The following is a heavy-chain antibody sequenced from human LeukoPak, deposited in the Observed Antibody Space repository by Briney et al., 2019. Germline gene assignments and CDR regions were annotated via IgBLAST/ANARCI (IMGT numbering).Heavy chain of an antibody. Sequence: ASVKVSCKASGGTFSSYAISWVRQAPGQGLEWMGGIIPIFGTANYAQKFQGRVTITRNTSISTAYMELSSLRSEDTAVYYCAREDYYDSGSNDYWGQGTLVTVSS. V-gene: IGHV1-69*05. CDR1: GGTFSSYA. CDR2: IIPIFGTA. CDR3: AREDYYDSGSNDY. J-gene: IGHJ4*02. D-gene: IGHD3-22*01.